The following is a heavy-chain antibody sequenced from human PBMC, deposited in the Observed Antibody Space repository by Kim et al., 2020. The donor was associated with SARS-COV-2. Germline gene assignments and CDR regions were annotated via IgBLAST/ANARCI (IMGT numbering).Heavy chain of an antibody. CDR3: AANPDSLFGELRRY. J-gene: IGHJ4*02. D-gene: IGHD3-10*01. V-gene: IGHV4-39*01. CDR1: GGSISSSSYY. Sequence: SETLSLTCTVSGGSISSSSYYWGWIRQPPGKGLEWIGSIYYSGSTYYNPSLKSRVTISVDTSKNQFSLKLSSVTAADTAVYYCAANPDSLFGELRRYWGQGTLVTVSS. CDR2: IYYSGST.